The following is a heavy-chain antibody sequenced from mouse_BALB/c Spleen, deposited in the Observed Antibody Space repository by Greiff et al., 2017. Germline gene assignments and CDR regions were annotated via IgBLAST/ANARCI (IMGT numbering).Heavy chain of an antibody. CDR2: IWAGGST. CDR3: ARDYSYYFDY. CDR1: GFSLTSYG. V-gene: IGHV2-9*02. J-gene: IGHJ2*01. Sequence: VHLVESGPGLVAPSQSLSITCTVSGFSLTSYGVHWVRQPPGKGLEWLGVIWAGGSTNYNSALMSRLSISKDNSKSQVFLKMNSLQTDDTAMYYCARDYSYYFDYWGQGTTLTVSS. D-gene: IGHD1-2*01.